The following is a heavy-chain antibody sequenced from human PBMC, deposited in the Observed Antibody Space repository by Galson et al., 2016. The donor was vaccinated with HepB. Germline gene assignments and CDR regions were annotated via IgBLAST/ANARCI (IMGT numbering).Heavy chain of an antibody. D-gene: IGHD6-13*01. CDR2: IYPGDSDT. J-gene: IGHJ2*01. Sequence: QSGAEVKMPGESLKISCKASEYRFATYWIAWVRQTPEKGLEYMGIIYPGDSDTRYSPSFQGHVTLSADRSTSTTYLHWSSLKTSDSAINYCARRFSEQLGGSPSHWYFDLWGRGSLVTVSS. CDR3: ARRFSEQLGGSPSHWYFDL. V-gene: IGHV5-51*01. CDR1: EYRFATYW.